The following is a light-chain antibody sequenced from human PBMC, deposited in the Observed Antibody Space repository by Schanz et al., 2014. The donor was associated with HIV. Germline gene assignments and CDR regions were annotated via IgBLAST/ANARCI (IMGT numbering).Light chain of an antibody. V-gene: IGLV1-44*01. CDR1: SSDIGSNT. J-gene: IGLJ2*01. CDR3: AAWDDSLNGVV. Sequence: QSVLTQPPSASGTPGQRVTISCSGSSSDIGSNTVNWYQQLPGTAPKLLIYSNDQRPPGVPARFSGSKSGTSASLAISGLQSADEAEYYCAAWDDSLNGVVFGGGTKLTVL. CDR2: SND.